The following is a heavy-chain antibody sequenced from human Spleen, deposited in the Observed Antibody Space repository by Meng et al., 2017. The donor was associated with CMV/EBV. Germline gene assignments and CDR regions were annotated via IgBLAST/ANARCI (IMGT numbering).Heavy chain of an antibody. V-gene: IGHV4-34*01. J-gene: IGHJ3*02. CDR2: INHSGST. CDR3: ARGATLRSGNSGYYNFWSGYNAFDI. D-gene: IGHD3-3*01. Sequence: WSGISQPPGKRLEWIREINHSGSTKYNPSLKSRVTISVDTSKNQFSLKLSSVTAADTAVHYCARGATLRSGNSGYYNFWSGYNAFDIWGQGTMVTVSS.